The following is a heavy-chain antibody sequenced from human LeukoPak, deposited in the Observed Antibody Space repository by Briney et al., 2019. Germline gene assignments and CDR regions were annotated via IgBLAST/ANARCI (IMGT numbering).Heavy chain of an antibody. CDR1: GGSISSSNW. CDR2: IYHSGST. J-gene: IGHJ4*02. V-gene: IGHV4-4*02. D-gene: IGHD6-13*01. CDR3: ARKPIVGSAWYYFDY. Sequence: SGTLSLTCAVSGGSISSSNWWSWVRQPPGKGLEWIGEIYHSGSTNYNPSLKSRVTISVDKSKNQFSLKLSSVTAADTAVYYCARKPIVGSAWYYFDYWGQGTLVTVSS.